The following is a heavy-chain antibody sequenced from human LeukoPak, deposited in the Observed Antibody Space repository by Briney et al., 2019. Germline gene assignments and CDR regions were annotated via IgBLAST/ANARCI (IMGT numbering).Heavy chain of an antibody. D-gene: IGHD2-15*01. CDR2: IIPIFGTA. J-gene: IGHJ6*03. CDR1: GGTFSSYA. V-gene: IGHV1-69*05. CDR3: AGDRVVAANYYYYMDV. Sequence: GASVKVSCKASGGTFSSYAISWVRQAPGQGLEWMGRIIPIFGTANYAQKFQGRVTITTDESTSTAYMELSSLRSEDTAVYYCAGDRVVAANYYYYMDVWGKGTTVTVSS.